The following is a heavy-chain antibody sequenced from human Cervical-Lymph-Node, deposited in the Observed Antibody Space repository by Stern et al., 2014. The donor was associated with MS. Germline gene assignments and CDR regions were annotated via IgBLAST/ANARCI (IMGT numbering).Heavy chain of an antibody. CDR3: ARGDRIAAAGSNWFDP. CDR1: GYTFTGYY. V-gene: IGHV1-2*04. J-gene: IGHJ5*02. CDR2: INPNSGGT. Sequence: QLVQSGAEVKKPGASVKVSCKASGYTFTGYYMHWVRQAPGQGLEWMGWINPNSGGTNYAQKFQGWVTMTRDTSISTAYMELSRLRSDDTAVYYCARGDRIAAAGSNWFDPWGQGTLVTVSS. D-gene: IGHD6-13*01.